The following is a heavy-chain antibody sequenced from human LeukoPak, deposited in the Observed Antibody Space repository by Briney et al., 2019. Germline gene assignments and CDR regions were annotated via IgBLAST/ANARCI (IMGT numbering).Heavy chain of an antibody. Sequence: QTGGYLRLSCAASGFTFSSYSMNWVRQAPGKGLEWVSYISSSSSTIYYADSVKGRFTISRDNAKNSLYLQMNSLRAEDTAVYYCARGSKHGDFRSGYYTVDAFDIWGQGTMVTVSS. CDR1: GFTFSSYS. D-gene: IGHD3-3*01. J-gene: IGHJ3*02. CDR3: ARGSKHGDFRSGYYTVDAFDI. V-gene: IGHV3-48*01. CDR2: ISSSSSTI.